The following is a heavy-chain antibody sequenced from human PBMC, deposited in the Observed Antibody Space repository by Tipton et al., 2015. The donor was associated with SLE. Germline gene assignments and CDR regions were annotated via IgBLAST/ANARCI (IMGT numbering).Heavy chain of an antibody. J-gene: IGHJ6*03. CDR1: GGSFSGYY. D-gene: IGHD1-26*01. Sequence: TLSLTCAVYGGSFSGYYWSWIRQPPGKGLEWIGEINPRGSANYNPSLKRRVTISVDTPKKQFSLKLSSVTAADTAVFYCARAIGRVLPMDVWGKGTTVTVSS. CDR3: ARAIGRVLPMDV. V-gene: IGHV4-34*01. CDR2: INPRGSA.